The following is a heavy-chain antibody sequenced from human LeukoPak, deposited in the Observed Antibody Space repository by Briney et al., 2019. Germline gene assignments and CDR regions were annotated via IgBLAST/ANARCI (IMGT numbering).Heavy chain of an antibody. Sequence: GGSLRLSCAASGFTFSSYSMHWVRQAPGKGLEWVAFIRYDGSNKYYANSVKGRFTISRDNSKNTLYLQMNSLRAEDTAVYYCAKDRRTMVRGVIIDDYWGQGTLVTVSS. V-gene: IGHV3-30*02. J-gene: IGHJ4*02. CDR3: AKDRRTMVRGVIIDDY. D-gene: IGHD3-10*01. CDR2: IRYDGSNK. CDR1: GFTFSSYS.